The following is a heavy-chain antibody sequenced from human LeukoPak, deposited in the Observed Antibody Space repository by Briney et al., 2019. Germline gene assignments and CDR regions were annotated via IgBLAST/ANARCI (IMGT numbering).Heavy chain of an antibody. CDR1: GGSFSGHY. CDR2: IHYRGGT. D-gene: IGHD3-16*01. CDR3: ARHGGFDFDY. Sequence: PSETLSLTCGVSGGSFSGHYWSWIRQPPGKGLEWIGRIHYRGGTSYNPSLRSRVTISVDTSKSQFSLKLSSVTAADTAVYYCARHGGFDFDYWGQGTLVTVSS. V-gene: IGHV4-34*01. J-gene: IGHJ4*02.